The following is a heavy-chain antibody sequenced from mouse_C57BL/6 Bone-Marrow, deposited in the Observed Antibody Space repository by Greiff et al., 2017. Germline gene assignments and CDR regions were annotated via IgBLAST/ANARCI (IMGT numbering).Heavy chain of an antibody. CDR3: ARWLYYYEDY. V-gene: IGHV14-4*01. D-gene: IGHD1-1*01. CDR2: IDPENGDT. Sequence: VQLKQSGAELVRPGASVKLSCTASGFNIKDDYMHWVKQRPEQGLEWIGWIDPENGDTEYASKFQGKATITVDTSSNTAYLQRSSLTSEDTAVYYCARWLYYYEDYWGQGTTLTVSS. CDR1: GFNIKDDY. J-gene: IGHJ2*01.